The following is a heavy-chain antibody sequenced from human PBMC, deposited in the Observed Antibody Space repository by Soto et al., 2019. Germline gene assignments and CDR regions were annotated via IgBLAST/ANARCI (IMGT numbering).Heavy chain of an antibody. J-gene: IGHJ6*02. Sequence: PSETLSLTCTVSGGSISSYYWSWIRQPPGKGLEWIGEINHSGSTNYNPSLKSRVTISVDTSKNQFSLKLSSVTAADTAVYYCARGLGYCSGGSCSNYYYYGMDVWGQGTTVTVSS. CDR1: GGSISSYY. CDR2: INHSGST. CDR3: ARGLGYCSGGSCSNYYYYGMDV. D-gene: IGHD2-15*01. V-gene: IGHV4-34*01.